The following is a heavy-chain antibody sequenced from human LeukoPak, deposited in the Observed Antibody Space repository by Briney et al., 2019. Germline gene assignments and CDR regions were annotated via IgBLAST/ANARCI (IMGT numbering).Heavy chain of an antibody. Sequence: GRSLRLSCAASGFTFSSYGMHWVRQAPGKGLEWVAVIWYDGSNKYYADSVKGRFTISRDNSKNTLYLQMNSLRAEDTAVYYCVREPWGATRYYFDYWGQGTLVTVSS. D-gene: IGHD1-26*01. CDR2: IWYDGSNK. J-gene: IGHJ4*02. V-gene: IGHV3-33*01. CDR1: GFTFSSYG. CDR3: VREPWGATRYYFDY.